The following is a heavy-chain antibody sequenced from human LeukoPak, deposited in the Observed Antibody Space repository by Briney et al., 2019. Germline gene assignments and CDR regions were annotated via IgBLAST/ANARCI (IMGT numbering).Heavy chain of an antibody. CDR3: ARVGTMVRGVDYYYYYMDV. V-gene: IGHV4-61*02. CDR2: IYTSGST. D-gene: IGHD3-10*01. Sequence: SETLSLTCTVSGGSISSGSYYWSWIRQPAGKGLEWIGRIYTSGSTNYNPSLKSRVTISVDTSKNQFSLKLSSVTAADTAVYYCARVGTMVRGVDYYYYYMDVWGKGTTVTISS. J-gene: IGHJ6*03. CDR1: GGSISSGSYY.